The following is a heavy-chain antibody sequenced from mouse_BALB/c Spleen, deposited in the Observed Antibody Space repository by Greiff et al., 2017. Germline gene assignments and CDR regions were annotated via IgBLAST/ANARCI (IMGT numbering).Heavy chain of an antibody. CDR3: AREGDWGFAY. V-gene: IGHV5-17*02. CDR2: ISSGSSTI. CDR1: GFTFSSFG. D-gene: IGHD4-1*01. J-gene: IGHJ3*01. Sequence: EVMLVESGGGLVQPGGSRKLSCAASGFTFSSFGMHWVRQAPEKGLEWVAYISSGSSTIYYADTVKGRFTISRDNPKNTLFLQMTSLRSEDTAMYYCAREGDWGFAYWGQGTLVTVSA.